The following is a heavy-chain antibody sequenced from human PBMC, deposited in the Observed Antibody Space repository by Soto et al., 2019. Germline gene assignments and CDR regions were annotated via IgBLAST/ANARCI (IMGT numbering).Heavy chain of an antibody. Sequence: ASVKVSCKASGYTFTGYYMHWVRQAPGQGLEWMGWINPNSGGTNYAQKFQGWVTMTRDTSISTAYMELSRLRSDDTAVYYCAREGPYYYDSSGSVWGQGTLVTVSS. CDR1: GYTFTGYY. CDR3: AREGPYYYDSSGSV. V-gene: IGHV1-2*04. CDR2: INPNSGGT. J-gene: IGHJ4*02. D-gene: IGHD3-22*01.